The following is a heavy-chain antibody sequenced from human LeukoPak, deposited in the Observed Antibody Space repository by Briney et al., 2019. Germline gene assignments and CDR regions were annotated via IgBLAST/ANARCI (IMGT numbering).Heavy chain of an antibody. Sequence: TGGSLRLSCTASGFIFRSFGMRWVRQAPGKGLGWVAFIEHDGNDKKYADSVNGRFTVSRDNSNNTLYIQINSPRTEDTAVYYCTTNKRILVAYFFFEQWSQGTPVTVSS. D-gene: IGHD3-9*01. J-gene: IGHJ4*02. CDR2: IEHDGNDK. V-gene: IGHV3-30*02. CDR3: TTNKRILVAYFFFEQ. CDR1: GFIFRSFG.